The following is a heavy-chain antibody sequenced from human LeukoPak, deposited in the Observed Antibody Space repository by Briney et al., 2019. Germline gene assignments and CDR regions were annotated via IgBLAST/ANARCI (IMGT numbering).Heavy chain of an antibody. V-gene: IGHV3-30-3*01. CDR2: ISYDGSNK. CDR3: ARDDLYYYDSSGYQQEVDY. CDR1: GFTFSSYA. J-gene: IGHJ4*02. Sequence: GGSLRLSCAASGFTFSSYAMHWVRQAPGKGLERVAVISYDGSNKYYADSVKGRFTISRDNSKNTLYLQMNSLRAEDTAVYYCARDDLYYYDSSGYQQEVDYWGQGTLVTVSS. D-gene: IGHD3-22*01.